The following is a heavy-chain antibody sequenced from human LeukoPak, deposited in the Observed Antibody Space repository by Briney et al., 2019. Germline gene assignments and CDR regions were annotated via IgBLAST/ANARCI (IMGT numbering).Heavy chain of an antibody. J-gene: IGHJ3*02. CDR2: TYYRSKWRN. CDR3: ARDEQWLEYYAFDI. V-gene: IGHV6-1*01. CDR1: GDSVSSNSAA. D-gene: IGHD6-19*01. Sequence: SQTLSLTCAISGDSVSSNSAAWNWIRQSPSRGLEWLGRTYYRSKWRNDYAVSVKSRIIINPDTSKNQFSLQLNSVTPEDTAVCYCARDEQWLEYYAFDIWGQGTMVTVFS.